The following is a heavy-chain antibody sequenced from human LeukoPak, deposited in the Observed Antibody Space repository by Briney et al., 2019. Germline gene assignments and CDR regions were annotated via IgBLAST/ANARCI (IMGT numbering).Heavy chain of an antibody. Sequence: GGSLRLSCAASGFTFSTYAMSWVRQAPGKGLEWVSAISGSGGSTYFADSVKGRFTISRDNSKNTLYLQMNSLRAEDTAVYYCARDAEEWLGYYYYYYYMDVWGKGTTVTVSS. CDR3: ARDAEEWLGYYYYYYYMDV. CDR1: GFTFSTYA. CDR2: ISGSGGST. D-gene: IGHD6-19*01. V-gene: IGHV3-23*01. J-gene: IGHJ6*03.